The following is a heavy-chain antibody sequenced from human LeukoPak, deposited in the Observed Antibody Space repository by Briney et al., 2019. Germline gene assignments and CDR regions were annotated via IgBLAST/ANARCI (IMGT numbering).Heavy chain of an antibody. V-gene: IGHV3-15*01. Sequence: GGSLRLSCAASGSTFSNAWMSWVRQAPGKGLEWVGRIKSKTDGGTTDYAAPVKGRFTISRDDSKNTLYLQMNSLKTEDTAVYYCTTGPPYSSGYYSSPKKNDYWGQGTLVTVSS. CDR3: TTGPPYSSGYYSSPKKNDY. CDR1: GSTFSNAW. D-gene: IGHD3-22*01. J-gene: IGHJ4*02. CDR2: IKSKTDGGTT.